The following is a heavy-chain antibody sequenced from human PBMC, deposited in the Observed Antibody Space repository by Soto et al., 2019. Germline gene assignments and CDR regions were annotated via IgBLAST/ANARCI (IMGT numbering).Heavy chain of an antibody. V-gene: IGHV3-48*01. Sequence: GGSLRLSCAASGFTFSSYSMNWVRQAPGKGLEWVSYISSSSSTIYYADSVKGRFTISRDNAKNSLYLQMNSLRAEDTAVYYCARETRTTNYYYYYMDVWGKGTTVTVSS. CDR2: ISSSSSTI. J-gene: IGHJ6*03. CDR1: GFTFSSYS. D-gene: IGHD4-4*01. CDR3: ARETRTTNYYYYYMDV.